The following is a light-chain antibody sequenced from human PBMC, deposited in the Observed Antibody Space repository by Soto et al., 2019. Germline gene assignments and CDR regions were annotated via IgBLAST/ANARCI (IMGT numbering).Light chain of an antibody. CDR2: AAS. J-gene: IGKJ1*01. Sequence: EIVLTQSPGTLSLSPGERATLSCRASQSVSRNYLAWYQHKPGQAPRLLIDAASIRATGIPDRFSGRGSGTDFTLTSSRLEPEAFVVYYCQPCAESPLTFGQGNRVEIK. V-gene: IGKV3-20*01. CDR1: QSVSRNY. CDR3: QPCAESPLT.